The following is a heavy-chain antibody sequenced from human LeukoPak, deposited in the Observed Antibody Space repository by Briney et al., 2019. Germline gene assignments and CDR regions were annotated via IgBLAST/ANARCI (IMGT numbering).Heavy chain of an antibody. V-gene: IGHV3-21*01. CDR3: ARDGDTVLTRGYYYYMDV. CDR2: ISTSSSYI. CDR1: GFTFSSYE. D-gene: IGHD4-23*01. Sequence: GGSLRLSCAASGFTFSSYEMNWVRQAPGKGLEWVSSISTSSSYIYYADSVKGRFTISRDNAKNSLYLQMNSLRAEDTAVYYCARDGDTVLTRGYYYYMDVWGKGTTVTVSS. J-gene: IGHJ6*03.